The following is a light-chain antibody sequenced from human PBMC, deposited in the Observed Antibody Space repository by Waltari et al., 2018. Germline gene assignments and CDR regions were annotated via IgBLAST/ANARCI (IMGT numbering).Light chain of an antibody. J-gene: IGLJ2*01. CDR3: SSYATSNTVV. Sequence: QSALTQPASVSGSPGQSITISCTGTNSDIDAYDSFSWYQPHPGKAPNLILYDVSGRPSGISNRFSGSKSDNTASLTISGLQDEDEADYYCSSYATSNTVVFGGGTKVTVL. CDR1: NSDIDAYDS. V-gene: IGLV2-14*03. CDR2: DVS.